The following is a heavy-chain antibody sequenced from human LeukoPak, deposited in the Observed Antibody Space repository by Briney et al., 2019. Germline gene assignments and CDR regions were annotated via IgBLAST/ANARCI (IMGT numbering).Heavy chain of an antibody. V-gene: IGHV1-8*03. CDR1: GYTFTSYD. Sequence: ASVKVSCKASGYTFTSYDINWVRQATGQGLEWMGWMNPNSGNTGYAQKFQGRVTITRNTSISTAYMELSSLRSEDTAVYYCARGSIYGSGSYNYWFDPWGQGTLVTVSS. D-gene: IGHD3-10*01. J-gene: IGHJ5*02. CDR3: ARGSIYGSGSYNYWFDP. CDR2: MNPNSGNT.